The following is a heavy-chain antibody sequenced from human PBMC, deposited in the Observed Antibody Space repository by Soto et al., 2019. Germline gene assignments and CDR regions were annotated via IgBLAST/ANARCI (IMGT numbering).Heavy chain of an antibody. Sequence: QVQLVESGGGVVQPGRSLTLSCAASGFIFNNYAMHWVRQAPGKGLEWVTVISYDGSNKYYADSVKGRFTISRDNSRNTLYLQINSLGAEDTAVYYCASTYYDILATYRSAFDIWGQGTMVTVSS. CDR1: GFIFNNYA. J-gene: IGHJ3*02. V-gene: IGHV3-30-3*01. D-gene: IGHD3-9*01. CDR3: ASTYYDILATYRSAFDI. CDR2: ISYDGSNK.